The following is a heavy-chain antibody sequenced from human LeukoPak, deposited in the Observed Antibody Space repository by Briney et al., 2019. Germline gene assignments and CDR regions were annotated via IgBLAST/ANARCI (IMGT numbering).Heavy chain of an antibody. J-gene: IGHJ5*02. V-gene: IGHV4-59*11. CDR3: AREIAAGYFDP. D-gene: IGHD6-13*01. CDR1: GDSINDHY. CDR2: IYYSGST. Sequence: SETLSLTCTVSGDSINDHYWSWIRQPPGEGLEWIGYIYYSGSTNYNPSLKSRVTISVDTSKNQFSLKLSSVTAADTAVYYWAREIAAGYFDPWGQGTLVTVSS.